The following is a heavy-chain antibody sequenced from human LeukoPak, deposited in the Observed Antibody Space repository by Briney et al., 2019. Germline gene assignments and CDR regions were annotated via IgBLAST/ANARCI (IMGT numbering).Heavy chain of an antibody. J-gene: IGHJ6*03. CDR2: IEQDGSEK. D-gene: IGHD3-22*01. Sequence: GGSLSLSCAASGFTFSNYCMTWVRQAPGKGLEWVANIEQDGSEKYYVDSVKGRFTISRENAKNSLNLQMNSLRAEDTAVYYCARVASVHYYDSSGFGYYYYYMDVWGKGTTVTVS. CDR1: GFTFSNYC. V-gene: IGHV3-7*01. CDR3: ARVASVHYYDSSGFGYYYYYMDV.